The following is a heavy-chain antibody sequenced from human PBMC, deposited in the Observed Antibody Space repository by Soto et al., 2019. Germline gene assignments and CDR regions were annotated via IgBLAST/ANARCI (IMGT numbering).Heavy chain of an antibody. D-gene: IGHD2-2*01. CDR1: GFIFSSYS. CDR2: ISNDGSSK. CDR3: ARDQCLDAFDI. Sequence: QVQLEESGGGVVQPGRSLRLSCAASGFIFSSYSMHWVRPAPGKGLEWVAIISNDGSSKYYVDTVKGRFTISRDNSNNTLSLQMDSLRAEDTAVYDCARDQCLDAFDICGQGTRVTVSS. V-gene: IGHV3-30-3*01. J-gene: IGHJ3*02.